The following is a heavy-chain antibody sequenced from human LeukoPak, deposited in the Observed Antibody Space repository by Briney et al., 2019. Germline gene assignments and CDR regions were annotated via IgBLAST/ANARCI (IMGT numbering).Heavy chain of an antibody. J-gene: IGHJ5*02. CDR1: GGSISSYY. Sequence: SETLSLTCTVSGGSISSYYWSWIRQPPGKGLEWIGYIYYSGSTNYNPSLKSRVTISVDTSKNQFPLKLSSVTAADTAVYYCARAPSIAAASGFDPWGQGSLVTVSS. CDR3: ARAPSIAAASGFDP. V-gene: IGHV4-59*01. CDR2: IYYSGST. D-gene: IGHD6-13*01.